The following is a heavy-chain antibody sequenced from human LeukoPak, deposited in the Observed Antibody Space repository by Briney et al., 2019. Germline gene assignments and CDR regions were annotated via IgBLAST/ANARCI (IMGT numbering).Heavy chain of an antibody. CDR1: GFTFSSYS. CDR3: ASPRGYYDSSGDY. Sequence: GGSLRLSCAASGFTFSSYSMNWVRQAPGKGLEWVSSISSSSSYIYYADSVKGRFTISRDNAKNSLYLQMNSLRAEDTAVYYCASPRGYYDSSGDYWGQGTLVTVSS. D-gene: IGHD3-22*01. CDR2: ISSSSSYI. J-gene: IGHJ4*02. V-gene: IGHV3-21*01.